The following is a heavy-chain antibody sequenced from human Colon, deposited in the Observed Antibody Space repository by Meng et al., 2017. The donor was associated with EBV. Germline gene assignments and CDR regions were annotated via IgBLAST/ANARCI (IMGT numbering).Heavy chain of an antibody. CDR1: GVSSSSNIR. Sequence: QGQLQEAGPGLVKPSGTLPPTCGVSGVSSSSNIRWTWVRQPPGKGLEWIGDIDDSGSTNYNPSLNSRISISLDKSKNHFSLKVNSVTAADTAVYYCARGKQDAWELLAYWGQGALVTVSS. J-gene: IGHJ4*02. D-gene: IGHD1-26*01. V-gene: IGHV4-4*02. CDR3: ARGKQDAWELLAY. CDR2: IDDSGST.